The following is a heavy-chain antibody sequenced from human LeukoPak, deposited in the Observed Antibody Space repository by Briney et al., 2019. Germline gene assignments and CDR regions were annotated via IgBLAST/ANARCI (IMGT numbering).Heavy chain of an antibody. V-gene: IGHV4-39*01. J-gene: IGHJ5*02. CDR1: GGSISSSSYY. Sequence: SETLTLTCTVSGGSISSSSYYWGWIRQPPGKGLEWIGSIYYSWSTYYNPSLKSRVTISVDTSKNQFSLKLSSVTAADTAVYYCARQVVVVIAIKNWFDPWGQGTLVTVSS. CDR2: IYYSWST. CDR3: ARQVVVVIAIKNWFDP. D-gene: IGHD2-21*01.